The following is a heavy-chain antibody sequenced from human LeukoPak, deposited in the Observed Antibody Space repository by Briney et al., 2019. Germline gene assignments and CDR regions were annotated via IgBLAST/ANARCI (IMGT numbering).Heavy chain of an antibody. D-gene: IGHD3-10*01. CDR3: ARDMDYYGSGYTRNFDY. J-gene: IGHJ4*02. V-gene: IGHV4-39*07. CDR2: IYYSGST. Sequence: SETLSLTCTVSGGSISSSSYYWGWIRQPPGKGLERIGSIYYSGSTYYNPSLKSRVTISVDTSKNQFSLKLSSVTAADTAVYYCARDMDYYGSGYTRNFDYWGQGTLVTVSS. CDR1: GGSISSSSYY.